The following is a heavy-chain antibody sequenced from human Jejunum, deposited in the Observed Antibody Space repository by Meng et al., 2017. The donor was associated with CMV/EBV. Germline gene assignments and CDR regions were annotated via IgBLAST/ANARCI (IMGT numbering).Heavy chain of an antibody. Sequence: EVQLLESGGGLIQPGGSLRLSCAASGFTFSSYAMGWVRQAPGKGREWVSRIGDSGGSTYYADSVRGRFTISRDNSKNTLYLQMNSLRAEDTAVYYCAKSGTYTNSWYDYWGQGTLVNVSS. D-gene: IGHD6-13*01. CDR3: AKSGTYTNSWYDY. CDR1: GFTFSSYA. J-gene: IGHJ4*02. CDR2: IGDSGGST. V-gene: IGHV3-23*01.